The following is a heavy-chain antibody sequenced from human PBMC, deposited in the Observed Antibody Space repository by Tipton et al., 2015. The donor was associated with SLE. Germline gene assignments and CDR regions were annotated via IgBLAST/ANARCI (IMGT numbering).Heavy chain of an antibody. CDR1: GVSIMSGGYY. CDR3: ARDLGSPGNWFAP. V-gene: IGHV4-61*02. D-gene: IGHD7-27*01. J-gene: IGHJ5*02. CDR2: IYSNGPT. Sequence: TLSLTCNVSGVSIMSGGYYWTWIRQPAGRGLEWIGRIYSNGPTNYNPSLISQVTISVDTPKNQFSLKLTSVTAADTAVYYCARDLGSPGNWFAPRGQGTVLTVSS.